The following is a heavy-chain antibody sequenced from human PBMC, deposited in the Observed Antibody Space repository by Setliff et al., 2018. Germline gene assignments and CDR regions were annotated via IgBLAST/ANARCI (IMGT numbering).Heavy chain of an antibody. Sequence: GGSLRLSCAASGFTFSSHGMSWVRQAPAKGLEWVSTITSDGGTTWYADSVKGRFTISRDNSRNTLYLQLSSLRAEDTAIYFCAKDRLTIATLDYWGQGTLVTVSS. CDR3: AKDRLTIATLDY. CDR2: ITSDGGTT. V-gene: IGHV3-23*01. D-gene: IGHD4-4*01. CDR1: GFTFSSHG. J-gene: IGHJ4*02.